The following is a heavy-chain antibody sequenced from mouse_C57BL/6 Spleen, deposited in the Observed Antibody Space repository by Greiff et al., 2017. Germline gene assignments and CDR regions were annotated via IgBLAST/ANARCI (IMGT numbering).Heavy chain of an antibody. CDR2: ISDGGSYT. D-gene: IGHD2-4*01. CDR1: GFTFSSYA. Sequence: EVQGVESGGGLVKPGGSLKLSCAASGFTFSSYAMSWVRQTPEKRLEWVATISDGGSYTYYPDNVKGRFTISRDNAKNNLYLQMSHLKSEDTAMYYCARDHDYAFAYWGQGTLVTVSA. V-gene: IGHV5-4*01. CDR3: ARDHDYAFAY. J-gene: IGHJ3*01.